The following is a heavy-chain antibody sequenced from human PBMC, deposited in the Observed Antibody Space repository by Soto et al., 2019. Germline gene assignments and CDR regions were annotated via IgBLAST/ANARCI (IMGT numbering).Heavy chain of an antibody. D-gene: IGHD3-10*01. V-gene: IGHV3-11*05. CDR3: ARDHYGPGWFDP. Sequence: QVQLVESGGGLVKPGGSLRLSCAASGFTFSDYYMSWIRQAPGKGLEWVSYISSSSSYTNYADSVKGRFTISRDNAKNSLYLQMNSLRAEDTSVYYCARDHYGPGWFDPWGQGTLVTVSS. CDR2: ISSSSSYT. CDR1: GFTFSDYY. J-gene: IGHJ5*02.